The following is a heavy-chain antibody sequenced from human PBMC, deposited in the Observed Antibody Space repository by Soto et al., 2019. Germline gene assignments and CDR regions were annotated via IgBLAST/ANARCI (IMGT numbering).Heavy chain of an antibody. CDR2: ISGYNGNT. V-gene: IGHV1-18*01. J-gene: IGHJ5*02. CDR1: GYTFTNXG. Sequence: ASVKVSCKASGYTFTNXGISWVRQAPGQGLEWMGWISGYNGNTIYAQNLQGRVTMTTDTPTNTAYMELRSLRSDDTAVYYCARGVGSGSYYNQYNWFDPWGQGTLVTVSS. CDR3: ARGVGSGSYYNQYNWFDP. D-gene: IGHD3-10*01.